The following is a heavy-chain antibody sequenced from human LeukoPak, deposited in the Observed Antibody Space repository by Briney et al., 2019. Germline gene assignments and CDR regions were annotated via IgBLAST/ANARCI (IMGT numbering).Heavy chain of an antibody. V-gene: IGHV1-2*02. D-gene: IGHD4-17*01. CDR1: GYTFTGYY. J-gene: IGHJ2*01. Sequence: ASVKVSCKASGYTFTGYYMHWVRQAPGQGLEWMGWINPNSGGTNYAQKFQGRVTMTRDTSISTAYMELSRLRSDDTAVYYCAREPGYGDYRDWCFDLWGRGTLVTVSS. CDR3: AREPGYGDYRDWCFDL. CDR2: INPNSGGT.